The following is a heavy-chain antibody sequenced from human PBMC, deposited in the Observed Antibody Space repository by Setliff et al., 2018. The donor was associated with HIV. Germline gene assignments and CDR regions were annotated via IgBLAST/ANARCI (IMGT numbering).Heavy chain of an antibody. Sequence: SVKVSCKASGGTFSSYAISWVRQAPGQGLEWMGRIIPLFVTANYAQKFQGRVTITADESTSTAYMELSSLRSEDTAVYYCARGATITYYFDYWGQGTLVTVSS. CDR2: IIPLFVTA. D-gene: IGHD5-12*01. CDR3: ARGATITYYFDY. V-gene: IGHV1-69*13. CDR1: GGTFSSYA. J-gene: IGHJ4*02.